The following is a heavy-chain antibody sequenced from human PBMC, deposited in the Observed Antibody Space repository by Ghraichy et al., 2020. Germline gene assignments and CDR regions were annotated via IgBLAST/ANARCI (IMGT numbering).Heavy chain of an antibody. CDR3: ARALGGGFDY. Sequence: SETLSLTCAVSGGSISSGGYSWSWIRQPPGKGLEWIGYIYHSGSTYYNPSLKSRVTISVDRSKNQFSLKLSSVTAADTAVYYCARALGGGFDYWGQGTLVTGSS. J-gene: IGHJ4*02. D-gene: IGHD3-16*01. CDR1: GGSISSGGYS. V-gene: IGHV4-30-2*01. CDR2: IYHSGST.